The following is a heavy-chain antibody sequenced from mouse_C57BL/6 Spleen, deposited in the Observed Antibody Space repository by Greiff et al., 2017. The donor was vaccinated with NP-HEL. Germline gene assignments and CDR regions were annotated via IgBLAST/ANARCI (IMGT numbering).Heavy chain of an antibody. CDR2: IDPNSGGT. CDR3: ARFYDSYYVRETTGAMDY. Sequence: QVQLQQPGAELVKPGASVKLSCKASGYTFTSYWMHWVKQRPGRGLEWIGRIDPNSGGTKYNEKFKSKATLTVDKPSSTAYMQLSSLTSEDSAVYYCARFYDSYYVRETTGAMDYWGQGTSVTVSS. V-gene: IGHV1-72*01. J-gene: IGHJ4*01. D-gene: IGHD2-3*01. CDR1: GYTFTSYW.